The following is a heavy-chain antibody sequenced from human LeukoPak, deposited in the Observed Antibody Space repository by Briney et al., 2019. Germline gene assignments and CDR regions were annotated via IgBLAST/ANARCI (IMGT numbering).Heavy chain of an antibody. CDR2: LSGSGYNT. J-gene: IGHJ4*02. CDR3: AKDSIPIAVAGTNFDY. CDR1: GFTFSSHA. D-gene: IGHD6-19*01. Sequence: PGGSLRLSCAASGFTFSSHALSWVRQAPGKGLEWVSSLSGSGYNTYYADSVKGRFTISRDNSKNTLYLQMNSLRAEDTAVYYCAKDSIPIAVAGTNFDYWGQGTLVTVSS. V-gene: IGHV3-23*01.